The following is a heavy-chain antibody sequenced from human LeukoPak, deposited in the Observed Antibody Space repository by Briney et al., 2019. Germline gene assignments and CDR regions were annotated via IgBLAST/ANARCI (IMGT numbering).Heavy chain of an antibody. CDR2: ISGSGGST. CDR1: GFTFSSYA. D-gene: IGHD3-9*01. CDR3: AKYGILTGYVIDY. Sequence: GGSLRLSCAASGFTFSSYAMSWVRQAAWKRLECVSAISGSGGSTYYADSVKGRFTISRDNSKNTLYLQMNSLRAEDTAVYYCAKYGILTGYVIDYWGQGTLVTVSS. J-gene: IGHJ4*02. V-gene: IGHV3-23*01.